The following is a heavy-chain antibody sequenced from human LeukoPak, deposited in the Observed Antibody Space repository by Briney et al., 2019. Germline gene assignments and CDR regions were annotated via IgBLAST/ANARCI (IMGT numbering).Heavy chain of an antibody. CDR2: IYTSGST. J-gene: IGHJ4*02. D-gene: IGHD3-22*01. V-gene: IGHV4-4*07. CDR3: ARVDSSGLIDY. Sequence: GSLRLSCAASGFTFSSYAMSWIRQPAGKGLEWIGRIYTSGSTNYNPSLKSRVTMSVDTSKNQLSLKLSSVTAADTAVYYCARVDSSGLIDYWGQGTLVTVSS. CDR1: GFTFSSYA.